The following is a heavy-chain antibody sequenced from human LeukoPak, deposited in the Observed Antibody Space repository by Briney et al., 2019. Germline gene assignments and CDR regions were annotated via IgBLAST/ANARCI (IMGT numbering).Heavy chain of an antibody. J-gene: IGHJ4*02. V-gene: IGHV4-4*02. CDR1: GGSISSNNW. CDR3: AREAGAYSGPYFDY. Sequence: TASETLSLTCAVSGGSISSNNWWSWVRQPPGKGLEWIGEIYHGGITNYNSSLKSRVTMSVDKSNNRFSLKLSSVTAADTAVYYCAREAGAYSGPYFDYWGQGILVTVSS. CDR2: IYHGGIT. D-gene: IGHD1-26*01.